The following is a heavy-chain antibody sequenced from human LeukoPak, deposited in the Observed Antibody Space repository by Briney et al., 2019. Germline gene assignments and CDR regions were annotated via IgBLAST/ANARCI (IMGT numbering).Heavy chain of an antibody. CDR2: INWNGGST. CDR3: ARDFPSYGMDV. CDR1: GFTFSRHW. V-gene: IGHV3-20*04. J-gene: IGHJ6*02. Sequence: PGGSLKLSCAASGFTFSRHWMSWVRQAPGKGLEWVSDINWNGGSTGYADSVKGRFTISRDNAKNSLYLQMNSLRAEDTALYYCARDFPSYGMDVWGQGTTVTVSS.